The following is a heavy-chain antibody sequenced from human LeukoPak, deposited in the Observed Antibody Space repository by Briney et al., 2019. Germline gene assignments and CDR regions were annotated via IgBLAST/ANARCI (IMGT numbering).Heavy chain of an antibody. J-gene: IGHJ4*02. Sequence: SETLSLTCTVSGGSISSSSYYWGWIRQPPGKGLEWIGSIYYSGSTYYNPSLKSRVTISVDTSKNQFSLKLSSVTAADTAVYYCARQTKITMIVVVRTYYFDYWGQGTLVTVSS. V-gene: IGHV4-39*01. D-gene: IGHD3-22*01. CDR3: ARQTKITMIVVVRTYYFDY. CDR1: GGSISSSSYY. CDR2: IYYSGST.